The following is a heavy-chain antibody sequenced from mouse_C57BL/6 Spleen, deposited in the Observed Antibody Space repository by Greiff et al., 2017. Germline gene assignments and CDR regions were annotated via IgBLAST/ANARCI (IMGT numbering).Heavy chain of an antibody. CDR3: ARDWETGWYFDV. Sequence: EVKLVESEGGLVQPGSSMKLSCTASGFTFSDYYMAWVRQVPEKGLEWVANINYDGSSTYYLDSLKSRFIISRDNAKNILYLQMSSLKSEDTATYYCARDWETGWYFDVWGTGTTVTVSS. CDR1: GFTFSDYY. D-gene: IGHD4-1*01. J-gene: IGHJ1*03. CDR2: INYDGSST. V-gene: IGHV5-16*01.